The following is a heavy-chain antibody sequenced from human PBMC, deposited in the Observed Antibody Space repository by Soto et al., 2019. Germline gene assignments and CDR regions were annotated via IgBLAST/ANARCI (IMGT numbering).Heavy chain of an antibody. CDR1: GYTFTSYA. D-gene: IGHD2-2*01. Sequence: QVQLVQSGAEVKKPGASVKVSCKASGYTFTSYAMHWVRQAPGQMLEWMGWINAGNGNTKYSQKFQGRVTITRDTSASTAYMELSSLRSEDTAVYYCARDFAVVPAAMRDYYYYYMDVWGKGTTVTVSS. CDR3: ARDFAVVPAAMRDYYYYYMDV. CDR2: INAGNGNT. J-gene: IGHJ6*03. V-gene: IGHV1-3*01.